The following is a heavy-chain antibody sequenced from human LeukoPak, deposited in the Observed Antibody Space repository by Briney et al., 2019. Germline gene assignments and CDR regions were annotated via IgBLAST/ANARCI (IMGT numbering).Heavy chain of an antibody. CDR2: IDTSGGHT. V-gene: IGHV3-23*05. J-gene: IGHJ4*02. CDR3: VKEHMAAAVYYFDY. D-gene: IGHD6-13*01. CDR1: GFTFSSYA. Sequence: GGSLRLSCAASGFTFSSYAMSWVRQVPGKGLEWVSAIDTSGGHTYYADSVKGRFTISRDNSKNTLYLQMNSLRAEDTAIYYCVKEHMAAAVYYFDYWGQGTLVTVSS.